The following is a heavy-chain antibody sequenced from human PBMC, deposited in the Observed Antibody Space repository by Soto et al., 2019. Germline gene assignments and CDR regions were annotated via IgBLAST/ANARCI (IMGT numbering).Heavy chain of an antibody. CDR3: AKGRRRPESVVDY. D-gene: IGHD2-15*01. V-gene: IGHV3-23*01. Sequence: EVQLLESGGGLVQPGGSLRLSCAASGFTFSSYAMSWVRQAPGKGLEWVAAISGSGGSTYYAGSVKGRFTISRDNSKNTLHLQMNSLRAEDTAVYYCAKGRRRPESVVDYWGQGTLVTVSS. J-gene: IGHJ4*02. CDR2: ISGSGGST. CDR1: GFTFSSYA.